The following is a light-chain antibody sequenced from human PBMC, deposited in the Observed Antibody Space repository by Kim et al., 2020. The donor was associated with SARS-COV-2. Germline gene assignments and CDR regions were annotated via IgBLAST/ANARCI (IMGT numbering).Light chain of an antibody. CDR3: QVWDSDSDDRV. CDR2: YDS. J-gene: IGLJ3*02. CDR1: DIGDKS. Sequence: ATGKTATITCGGDDIGDKSVHWYQQKPGQAPVLVIYYDSDRPSGIPERFSGSNSGNTATLTISSVEAGDEADYYCQVWDSDSDDRVFGGGTQLTVL. V-gene: IGLV3-21*01.